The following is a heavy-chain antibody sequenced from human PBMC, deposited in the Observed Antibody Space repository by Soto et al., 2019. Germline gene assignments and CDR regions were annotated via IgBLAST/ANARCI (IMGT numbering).Heavy chain of an antibody. V-gene: IGHV1-24*01. CDR3: ATVEYCSVGSCCFFPPYFVY. CDR1: GYTLTELS. Sequence: GASVKVSCKVSGYTLTELSMHWVRQAPGKGIEWMGGFDPEDGETIYAQKFQGRVTMTEDTSTDTAYMELSSLRSEDTAVYYCATVEYCSVGSCCFFPPYFVYWGQGPLVTGSS. J-gene: IGHJ4*02. CDR2: FDPEDGET. D-gene: IGHD2-15*01.